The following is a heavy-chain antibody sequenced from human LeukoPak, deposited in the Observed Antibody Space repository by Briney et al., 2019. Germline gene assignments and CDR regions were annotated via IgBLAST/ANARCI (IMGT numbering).Heavy chain of an antibody. CDR2: MNPNSGNT. V-gene: IGHV1-8*01. CDR3: ARSPMRRDILTGPAFDI. J-gene: IGHJ3*02. CDR1: GYTFTSYD. Sequence: ASVKVSCKASGYTFTSYDINWVRQATGQGLEWMGRMNPNSGNTGYAQKFQGRVTMTRNTSISTAYMELSSLRSEDTAVYYCARSPMRRDILTGPAFDIWGQGTMVTVSS. D-gene: IGHD3-9*01.